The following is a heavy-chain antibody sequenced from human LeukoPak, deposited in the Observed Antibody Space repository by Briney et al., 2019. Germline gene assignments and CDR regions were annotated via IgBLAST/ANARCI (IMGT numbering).Heavy chain of an antibody. CDR3: ARLRYYGMDV. CDR2: TSSSSSTI. J-gene: IGHJ6*02. V-gene: IGHV3-48*04. CDR1: GFTFSGYD. Sequence: GGSLRLSCAASGFTFSGYDMSWVRQAPGKGLEWVSYTSSSSSTIYYADSVKSRFTISRDSAKNSLNSLRAEDTAVYYCARLRYYGMDVWGQGTTVTVSS.